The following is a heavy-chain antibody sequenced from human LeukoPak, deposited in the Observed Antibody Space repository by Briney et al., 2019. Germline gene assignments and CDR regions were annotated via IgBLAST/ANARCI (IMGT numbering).Heavy chain of an antibody. CDR1: GGSISSSSYY. D-gene: IGHD3-9*01. J-gene: IGHJ4*02. V-gene: IGHV4-39*07. CDR2: IYYSGST. Sequence: SETLSLTCTVSGGSISSSSYYWGWIRQPPGKGLEWIGSIYYSGSTYYNPSLKSRVTISVDTSKNQFSLKLSSVTAADTAVYYCARTGYGFGKRIYFDYWGQGTLVTVSS. CDR3: ARTGYGFGKRIYFDY.